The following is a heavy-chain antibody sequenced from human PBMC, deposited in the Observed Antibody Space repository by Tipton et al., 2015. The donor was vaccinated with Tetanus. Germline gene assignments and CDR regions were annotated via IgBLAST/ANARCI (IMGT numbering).Heavy chain of an antibody. D-gene: IGHD7-27*01. V-gene: IGHV5-51*01. CDR1: GYNFNLYW. CDR2: IYPGDSDT. J-gene: IGHJ2*01. CDR3: ARRLGAYTGDHIWHFDP. Sequence: QLVQSGAEVKKPGESLKISCQGSGYNFNLYWIAWVRQMPGKGLEWMGIIYPGDSDTTYSPSFQGQVTISADRSISTAYLQWSSLKASGPAVFFCARRLGAYTGDHIWHFDPWGRGTLVTV.